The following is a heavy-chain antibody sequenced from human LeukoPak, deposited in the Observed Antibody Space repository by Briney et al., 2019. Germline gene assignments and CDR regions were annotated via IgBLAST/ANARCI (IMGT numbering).Heavy chain of an antibody. CDR2: IHYSGST. V-gene: IGHV4-59*08. D-gene: IGHD6-19*01. CDR3: ARWYSSGWAFDY. CDR1: GGTISSYY. Sequence: KPSETLSLTCTFSGGTISSYYWNWIRQPPGKGLEWIGYIHYSGSTKYNPSLKSRVTISVDTSKNQFSLQLSSVTAADTAVYYCARWYSSGWAFDYWGQGTLVTVSS. J-gene: IGHJ4*02.